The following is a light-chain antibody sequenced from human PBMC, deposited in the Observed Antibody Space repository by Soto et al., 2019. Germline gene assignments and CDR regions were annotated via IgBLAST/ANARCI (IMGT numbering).Light chain of an antibody. J-gene: IGKJ3*01. CDR2: DAS. Sequence: ENLLRYPAYARSSSPGERDTLSCRASQSVSSYLAWYQQKPGQAPRLLIYDASNRATGIPARFSGSGSGTDFTLTISSLEPEDFAVYCCQQRSNWPRSFGPGTKVDIK. CDR1: QSVSSY. V-gene: IGKV3-11*01. CDR3: QQRSNWPRS.